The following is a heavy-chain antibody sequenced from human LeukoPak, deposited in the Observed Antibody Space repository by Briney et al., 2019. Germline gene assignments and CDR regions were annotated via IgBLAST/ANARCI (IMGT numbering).Heavy chain of an antibody. Sequence: PGGSLRLSCAASGFTFGSFAMYWVRQAPGKGLEWVSAISGSGGSTYYADSVKGRFTISRDNSKNTLYLQMNSLRAEDTAVYYCARYRSEWLRMVGYYYYMDVWGKGTTVTVSS. J-gene: IGHJ6*03. CDR2: ISGSGGST. V-gene: IGHV3-23*01. D-gene: IGHD5-12*01. CDR1: GFTFGSFA. CDR3: ARYRSEWLRMVGYYYYMDV.